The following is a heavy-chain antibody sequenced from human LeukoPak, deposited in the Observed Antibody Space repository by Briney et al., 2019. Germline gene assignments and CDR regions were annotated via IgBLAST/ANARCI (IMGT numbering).Heavy chain of an antibody. Sequence: GASVKVSCKASGYTFTSYDINWVRQATGQGLEWMGWMNPNSGNTGYAQKFQGRVTMTRNTSISTAYMELSSLRSEDTAVYYCARVFLSIVGTPGVTTVKTRVVYDGMDVWGQGTTVTVSS. CDR2: MNPNSGNT. D-gene: IGHD4-17*01. CDR3: ARVFLSIVGTPGVTTVKTRVVYDGMDV. V-gene: IGHV1-8*01. CDR1: GYTFTSYD. J-gene: IGHJ6*02.